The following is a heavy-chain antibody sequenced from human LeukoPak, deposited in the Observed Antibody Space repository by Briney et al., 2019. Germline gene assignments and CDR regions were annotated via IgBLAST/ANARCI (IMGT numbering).Heavy chain of an antibody. CDR1: GYTFTSYG. Sequence: GAPVKVSCKASGYTFTSYGISWVRQAPGQGLEWMGWISAYNGNTNYAQKLQGRVTMTTDTSTSTAYMGLRSLRSDDTAVYYCARADILTGLPDYWGQGTLVTVSS. D-gene: IGHD3-9*01. J-gene: IGHJ4*02. CDR3: ARADILTGLPDY. V-gene: IGHV1-18*01. CDR2: ISAYNGNT.